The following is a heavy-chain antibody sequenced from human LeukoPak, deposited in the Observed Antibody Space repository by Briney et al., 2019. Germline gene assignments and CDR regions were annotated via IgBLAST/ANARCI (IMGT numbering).Heavy chain of an antibody. CDR1: GFTVGASY. CDR3: ARQSSATTTFAS. V-gene: IGHV3-66*04. Sequence: GGSLRLSCVASGFTVGASYMSWVRQAPGKGLEWVTAIYSGGTTYYADSVKGRFTISRDNSQNTVYLQMDSLRVEDTAVYFCARQSSATTTFASWGQGTLVTVSS. CDR2: IYSGGTT. J-gene: IGHJ4*02. D-gene: IGHD4-17*01.